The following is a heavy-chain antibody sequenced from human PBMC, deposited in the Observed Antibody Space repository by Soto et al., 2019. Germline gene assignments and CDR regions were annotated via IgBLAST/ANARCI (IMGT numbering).Heavy chain of an antibody. Sequence: SETLSLSCTVSGGSISSGGYYWSWIRQHPGKGLEWIGYIYYSGSTYYNPSLKSRVTISVDTSKNQFSLKLSSVTAADTAVYYCARDRSGGSGSYGPNYGMDVWGQGTTVTVSS. CDR2: IYYSGST. J-gene: IGHJ6*02. CDR1: GGSISSGGYY. V-gene: IGHV4-31*03. CDR3: ARDRSGGSGSYGPNYGMDV. D-gene: IGHD3-10*01.